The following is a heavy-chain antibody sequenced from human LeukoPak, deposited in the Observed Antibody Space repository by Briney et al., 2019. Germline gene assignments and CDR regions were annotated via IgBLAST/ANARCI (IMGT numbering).Heavy chain of an antibody. J-gene: IGHJ4*02. Sequence: GGSLRLPCAASGFTFSSYELNWVRQAPGKGLEWVSYISDTGSTIYYADSVEGRFTISRDNAKNSLYLQMNSLRADDTAVYYCARDPILSGYDFWGQGTLVTVSS. CDR2: ISDTGSTI. CDR1: GFTFSSYE. V-gene: IGHV3-48*03. CDR3: ARDPILSGYDF. D-gene: IGHD5-12*01.